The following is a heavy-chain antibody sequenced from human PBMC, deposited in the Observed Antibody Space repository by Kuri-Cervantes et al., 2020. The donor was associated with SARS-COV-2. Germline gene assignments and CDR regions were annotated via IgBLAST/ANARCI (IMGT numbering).Heavy chain of an antibody. V-gene: IGHV3-21*01. J-gene: IGHJ4*02. CDR3: AREDSGSYGVIDY. CDR2: ISGSGSYI. CDR1: GFSLSRYT. D-gene: IGHD1-26*01. Sequence: ETLSLTCAASGFSLSRYTMNWVRQAPGKALEWVSSISGSGSYIYYADSVKGRFTISRDNSKNTLYLQMNSLRAEDTAVYYCAREDSGSYGVIDYWGQGTLVTVSS.